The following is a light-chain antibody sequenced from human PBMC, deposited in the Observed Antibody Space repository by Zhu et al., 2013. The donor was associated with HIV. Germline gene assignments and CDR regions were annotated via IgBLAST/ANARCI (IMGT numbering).Light chain of an antibody. Sequence: QSALTQPASVSGSPGQSITISCTGTSSDIGYYNYVSWYQQHPGKAPKLMIYEVSNRPSGVSNRFSGSKSGNTASLTISGLQAEDEAHYYCTSFTRSTTLIFGGGTKLTVL. J-gene: IGLJ2*01. V-gene: IGLV2-14*01. CDR1: SSDIGYYNY. CDR3: TSFTRSTTLI. CDR2: EVS.